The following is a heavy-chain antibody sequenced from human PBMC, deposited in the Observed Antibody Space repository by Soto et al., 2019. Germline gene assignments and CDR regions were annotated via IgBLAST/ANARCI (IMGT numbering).Heavy chain of an antibody. D-gene: IGHD6-13*01. Sequence: TGGSLRLSCAASGFTFSSYAMSWVRQAPGKGLEWVSAISGSGGSTYYADSVKGRFTISRDNSKNTLYLQMNSLRAEDTAVYYCALAGSSSWFHPLFDYWGRGSLDTCSS. CDR1: GFTFSSYA. J-gene: IGHJ4*02. V-gene: IGHV3-23*01. CDR3: ALAGSSSWFHPLFDY. CDR2: ISGSGGST.